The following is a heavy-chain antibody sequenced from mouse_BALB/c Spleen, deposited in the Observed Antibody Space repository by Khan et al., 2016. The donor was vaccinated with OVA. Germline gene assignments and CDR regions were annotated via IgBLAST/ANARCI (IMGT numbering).Heavy chain of an antibody. D-gene: IGHD2-4*01. Sequence: VQLQESGPGLVKPSLSLSLTCTVTGYSITSEYAWNWIRQFPGNKLEWMGYIDYSGNTRFNPSLKSRTSITRDTFKNQFFLQLNSVTAEDTATYYGARKDYYDYDPFPYWGQGTLVTVSA. CDR2: IDYSGNT. CDR1: GYSITSEYA. CDR3: ARKDYYDYDPFPY. J-gene: IGHJ3*01. V-gene: IGHV3-2*02.